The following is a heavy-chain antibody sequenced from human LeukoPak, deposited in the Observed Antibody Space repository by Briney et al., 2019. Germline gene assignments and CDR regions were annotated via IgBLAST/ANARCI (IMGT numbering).Heavy chain of an antibody. CDR2: ISGSGGST. Sequence: GGSLRLSCAASGFTFSSYAMSWVRQAPGKGLEWVSAISGSGGSTYYADSVKGRFTISRDNSKNTLYLQMNSLRAEDTAVYYCARATGAVPVRGWAFDIWGQGTMVTVAS. CDR1: GFTFSSYA. D-gene: IGHD2-2*01. J-gene: IGHJ3*02. V-gene: IGHV3-23*01. CDR3: ARATGAVPVRGWAFDI.